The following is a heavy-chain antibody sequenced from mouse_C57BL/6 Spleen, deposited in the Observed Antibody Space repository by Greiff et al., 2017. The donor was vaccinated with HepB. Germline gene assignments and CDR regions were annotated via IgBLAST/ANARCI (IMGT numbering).Heavy chain of an antibody. CDR1: GYTFTSYW. J-gene: IGHJ3*01. Sequence: QVQLKQPGAELVKPGASVKVSCKASGYTFTSYWMHWVKQRPGQGLEWIGRIHPSDSDTNYNQKFKGKATLTVDKSSSTAYMQLSSLTSEDSAVYYCAMEYYGSEAWFAYGGQGTLVTVSA. V-gene: IGHV1-74*01. CDR3: AMEYYGSEAWFAY. CDR2: IHPSDSDT. D-gene: IGHD1-1*01.